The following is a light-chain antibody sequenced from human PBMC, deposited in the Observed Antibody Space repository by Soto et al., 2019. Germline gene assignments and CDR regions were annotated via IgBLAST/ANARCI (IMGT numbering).Light chain of an antibody. V-gene: IGKV3-20*01. Sequence: EIVLTQSPGTLSLSPGERATLSCRASQSVTRNYLAWYQQKPGQAPRLLIHDASSRASGIPDRFSGSGSGTNCTLTISRLEPEDFAVYYCQQHFGSPFTFGPGTKVDIK. CDR2: DAS. CDR1: QSVTRNY. J-gene: IGKJ3*01. CDR3: QQHFGSPFT.